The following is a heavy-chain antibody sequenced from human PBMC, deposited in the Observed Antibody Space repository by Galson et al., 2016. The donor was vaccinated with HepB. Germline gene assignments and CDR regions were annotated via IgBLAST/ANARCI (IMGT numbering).Heavy chain of an antibody. Sequence: SLRLSCAASGFTFSDYYMSWIRQAPGKGLEWVSYISSRGATIYYADSVRGRFTISRENAKNSVYLQMNSLRVEDTAVYYCARDSYYYDSSGYQYYYYYGMDVWGQGTTVTVSS. CDR1: GFTFSDYY. V-gene: IGHV3-11*04. CDR3: ARDSYYYDSSGYQYYYYYGMDV. D-gene: IGHD3-22*01. J-gene: IGHJ6*02. CDR2: ISSRGATI.